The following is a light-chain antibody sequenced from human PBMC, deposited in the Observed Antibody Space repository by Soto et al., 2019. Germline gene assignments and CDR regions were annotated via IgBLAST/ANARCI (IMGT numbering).Light chain of an antibody. V-gene: IGKV1-9*01. J-gene: IGKJ4*01. CDR2: ATS. CDR1: QGISSH. CDR3: QKYNSAPLT. Sequence: IQLTQSPSSLSASVGDRVTITCRASQGISSHLAWYQQKPGKAPNLLIYATSTLQSGVPSRFSGSGSGTDFTLTISSLQPEDVAAYYCQKYNSAPLTFGGGTKVDIK.